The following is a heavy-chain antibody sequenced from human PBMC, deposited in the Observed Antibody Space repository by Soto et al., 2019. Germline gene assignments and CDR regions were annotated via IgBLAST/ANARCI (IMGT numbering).Heavy chain of an antibody. CDR2: INPSGGST. CDR3: ASQGSLVNYYDSLYYGMDV. V-gene: IGHV1-46*01. J-gene: IGHJ6*02. Sequence: GESLKISCKASGYTFTSYYMHWVRQAPGQGLEWMGIINPSGGSTSYAQKFQGRVTMTRDTSTSTVYMELSSLRSEDTAVYYCASQGSLVNYYDSLYYGMDVWGQGTTVTVSS. CDR1: GYTFTSYY. D-gene: IGHD3-22*01.